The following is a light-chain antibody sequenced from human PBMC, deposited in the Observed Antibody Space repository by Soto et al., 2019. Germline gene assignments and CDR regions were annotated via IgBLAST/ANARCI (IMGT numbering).Light chain of an antibody. Sequence: DIQLTQSPSFLSASVGDRVTITCRATQGISTHLAWFAQKPGRAPQLLIYAASTLHSGVPSRFSGSGSGTDFTLTISSLQPEDFATYYCQHLNTYPITFGPGTRLEIK. V-gene: IGKV1-9*01. CDR3: QHLNTYPIT. J-gene: IGKJ5*01. CDR1: QGISTH. CDR2: AAS.